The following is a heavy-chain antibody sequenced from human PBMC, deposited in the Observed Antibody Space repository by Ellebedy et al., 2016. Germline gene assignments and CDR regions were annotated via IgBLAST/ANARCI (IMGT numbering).Heavy chain of an antibody. CDR1: GYSFTSDR. Sequence: KVSCKGSGYSFTSDRIGWVRQMPGKGLEWMGIIYPGDSDTRYSPSFQGQVTISADKSLSTAYLQWSSLKASDTAMYYCARQRVNNGWWLDYWGQGTLVTVSS. J-gene: IGHJ4*02. CDR3: ARQRVNNGWWLDY. CDR2: IYPGDSDT. V-gene: IGHV5-51*01. D-gene: IGHD6-19*01.